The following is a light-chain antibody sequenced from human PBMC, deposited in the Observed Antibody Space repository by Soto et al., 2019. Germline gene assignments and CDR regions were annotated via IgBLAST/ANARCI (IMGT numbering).Light chain of an antibody. CDR1: QTIFCW. V-gene: IGKV1-5*03. J-gene: IGKJ2*03. CDR2: KAS. CDR3: QQYNSYPYS. Sequence: IQMTQSPSTLSASVGDRVNITCRASQTIFCWLAWYQQKPGKAPNLLIYKASRLESGVPSRYSGSGSGTQFTLTISGLQPDDFAAYYCQQYNSYPYSFGQGTMLEIK.